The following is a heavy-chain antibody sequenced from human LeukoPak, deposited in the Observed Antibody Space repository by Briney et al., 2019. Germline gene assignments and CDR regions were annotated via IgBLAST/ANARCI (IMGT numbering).Heavy chain of an antibody. Sequence: GGSLRLSCAASGFTFSSYAMHWVRQAPGKGLEWVAIISYDGSNKYYADSVKGRFTISRDNSKNTLYLQMNSLRAEDTAVYYCASVRTGYSSGLSDYWGQGTLVTVSS. J-gene: IGHJ4*02. CDR2: ISYDGSNK. CDR1: GFTFSSYA. CDR3: ASVRTGYSSGLSDY. D-gene: IGHD6-19*01. V-gene: IGHV3-30-3*01.